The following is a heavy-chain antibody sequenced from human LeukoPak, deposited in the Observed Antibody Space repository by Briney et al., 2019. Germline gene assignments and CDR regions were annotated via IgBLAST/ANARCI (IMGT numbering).Heavy chain of an antibody. CDR2: IYNSGTT. CDR1: GGSLSSYY. CDR3: ARGTYYYGSSAYSPFDY. Sequence: SETLSLTCTVSGGSLSSYYWTWLRQPPGKGLEWIGYIYNSGTTNYNPSLKSRVTISVDTSKNQFSLKLSSVTAADTAVYYCARGTYYYGSSAYSPFDYWGKGTLVPVSS. D-gene: IGHD3-22*01. V-gene: IGHV4-59*01. J-gene: IGHJ4*02.